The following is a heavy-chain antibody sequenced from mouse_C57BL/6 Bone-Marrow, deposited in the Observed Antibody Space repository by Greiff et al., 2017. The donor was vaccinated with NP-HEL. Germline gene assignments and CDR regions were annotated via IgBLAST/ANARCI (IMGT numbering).Heavy chain of an antibody. D-gene: IGHD1-1*01. J-gene: IGHJ4*01. CDR3: ARKFITTVVDGAMDD. V-gene: IGHV1-55*01. Sequence: QVQLQQPGAELVKPGASVKMSCKASGYTFTSYWITWVKQRPGQGLEWIGDIYPGSGSTNYNEKFKSKATLTVDTSSSTAYMQLSSLTSEDSAVYYCARKFITTVVDGAMDDWGQGTSVTVSS. CDR1: GYTFTSYW. CDR2: IYPGSGST.